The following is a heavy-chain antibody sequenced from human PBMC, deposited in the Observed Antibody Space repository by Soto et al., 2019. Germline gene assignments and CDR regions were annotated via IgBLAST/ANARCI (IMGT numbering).Heavy chain of an antibody. CDR3: ARSQGSSTSLEIYYYYYYGMDV. J-gene: IGHJ6*02. CDR2: IIPIPGTA. D-gene: IGHD2-2*01. CDR1: GGTFSSYA. V-gene: IGHV1-69*01. Sequence: QVQLVQSGAEVKKPGSSVKVSCKASGGTFSSYAISWVRQAPGQGLEWMGGIIPIPGTAKYAQKFQGRVTITADESTSTAYMELSSLRDEDTAVYYWARSQGSSTSLEIYYYYYYGMDVWGQGTTVTVSS.